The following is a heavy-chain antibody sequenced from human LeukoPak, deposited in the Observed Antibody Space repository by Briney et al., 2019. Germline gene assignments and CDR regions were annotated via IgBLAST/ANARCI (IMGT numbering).Heavy chain of an antibody. CDR3: ASHIRGFRYSGMDV. Sequence: ASVKVSCKSSGGTFSSYAISWVRQAPGQGLECMGGIIPMFGSANYAQPFQGRVTITADESTSTAYMELTSLRSEDTAVYYCASHIRGFRYSGMDVWGQGTTVTVSS. CDR2: IIPMFGSA. CDR1: GGTFSSYA. D-gene: IGHD3-10*01. V-gene: IGHV1-69*13. J-gene: IGHJ6*02.